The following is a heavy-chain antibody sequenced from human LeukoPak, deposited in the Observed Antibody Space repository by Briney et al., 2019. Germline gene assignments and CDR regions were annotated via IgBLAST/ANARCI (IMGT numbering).Heavy chain of an antibody. CDR3: AKGGSGWDFGY. D-gene: IGHD6-19*01. CDR2: ISSSGAST. J-gene: IGHJ4*02. Sequence: GGSLRLSCAVSGFTFSSYAMNWVRQAPGKGLEWVSVISSSGASTYYADSVKGRFTISRDNSKNTPYLQMNSLRAEDTAIYYCAKGGSGWDFGYWGQGTLVTVSS. V-gene: IGHV3-23*01. CDR1: GFTFSSYA.